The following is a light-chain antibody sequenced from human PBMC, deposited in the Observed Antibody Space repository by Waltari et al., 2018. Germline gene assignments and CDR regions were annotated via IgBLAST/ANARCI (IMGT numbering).Light chain of an antibody. CDR1: QSVLYSSNKKNH. V-gene: IGKV4-1*01. J-gene: IGKJ1*01. Sequence: DSVMTQSPASLAVSRGERDNMNCKTSQSVLYSSNKKNHLACYQQKPGQPPKLLIHWASTRESGVPDRFSGSGSGTDFTLTISSLQAEDVAVYYCQQYYSTPWTFGQGTKVEIK. CDR2: WAS. CDR3: QQYYSTPWT.